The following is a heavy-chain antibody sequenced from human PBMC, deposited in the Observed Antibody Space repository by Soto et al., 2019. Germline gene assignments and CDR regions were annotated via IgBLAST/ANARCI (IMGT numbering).Heavy chain of an antibody. CDR3: ARDRHSGYDWEEWYYYYGMDV. D-gene: IGHD5-12*01. CDR1: GYSISSGYY. Sequence: PSAPLSLPCAFSGYSISSGYYWGWIRQPPGKGLEWIGSIYHSGSTYYNPSLKSRVTISVDTSKNQFSLKLSSVTAADTAMYYCARDRHSGYDWEEWYYYYGMDVWGQGTTVTVSS. CDR2: IYHSGST. V-gene: IGHV4-38-2*02. J-gene: IGHJ6*02.